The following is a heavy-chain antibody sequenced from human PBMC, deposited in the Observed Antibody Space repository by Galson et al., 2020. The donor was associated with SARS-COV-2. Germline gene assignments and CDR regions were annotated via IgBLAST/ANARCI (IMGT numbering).Heavy chain of an antibody. V-gene: IGHV4-34*01. CDR1: GGSFSGHY. CDR3: ARGLLQTTMVIVVYTSASVYFDT. D-gene: IGHD3-22*01. Sequence: SETLSLRCAVYGGSFSGHYWSWIRQSPVKGLEWIGEITQSGSVNYTPSLKRRVTISADTSKNQFSLELRSVTAADTAIYYCARGLLQTTMVIVVYTSASVYFDTWGQGTLVSVSS. CDR2: ITQSGSV. J-gene: IGHJ4*02.